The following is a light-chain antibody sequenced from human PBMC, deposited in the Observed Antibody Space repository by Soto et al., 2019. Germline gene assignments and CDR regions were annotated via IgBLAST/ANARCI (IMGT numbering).Light chain of an antibody. Sequence: QSVLTQSPSASASLGASVKLTCTLSRGHSNYAIAWHQQQSEKGPRYLMNLNSDGSHSKGDGIPDRFSGSSSGAERHLTISSLQSEDEADYYCQTWGSGIVVFGGGTKLTVL. J-gene: IGLJ2*01. CDR1: RGHSNYA. CDR3: QTWGSGIVV. CDR2: LNSDGSH. V-gene: IGLV4-69*01.